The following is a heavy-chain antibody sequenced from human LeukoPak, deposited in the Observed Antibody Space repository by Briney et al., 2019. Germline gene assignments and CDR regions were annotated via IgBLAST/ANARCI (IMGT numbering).Heavy chain of an antibody. CDR2: IIPIFGTA. J-gene: IGHJ6*03. Sequence: SVKVSCKASGGTFSSYAISWVRQAPGQGLEWMGGIIPIFGTANYAQKFQGRVTITADESTSTAYMELSSLRSEDTAVYYCARGVRFLEWLYYMDVWGKGTTVTVSS. CDR1: GGTFSSYA. D-gene: IGHD3-3*01. V-gene: IGHV1-69*13. CDR3: ARGVRFLEWLYYMDV.